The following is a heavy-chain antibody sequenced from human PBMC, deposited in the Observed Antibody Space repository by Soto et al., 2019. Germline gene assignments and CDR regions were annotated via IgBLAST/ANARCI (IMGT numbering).Heavy chain of an antibody. D-gene: IGHD2-2*01. J-gene: IGHJ6*02. V-gene: IGHV1-18*04. CDR3: TTFTCSESGGNYHFRMDV. CDR1: GDTFSSFD. CDR2: ISAHNGNT. Sequence: QVLLVQSGPEVKRPWASVKVSCKASGDTFSSFDISWVRQAPGQGPEWMGCISAHNGNTNFAQKFQGRVSLTTDTSVTTAYGERRGLWADDAGVYSRTTFTCSESGGNYHFRMDVWGPGTTVTVSS.